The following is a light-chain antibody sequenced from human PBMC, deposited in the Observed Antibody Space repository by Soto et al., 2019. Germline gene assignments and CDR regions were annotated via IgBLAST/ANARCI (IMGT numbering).Light chain of an antibody. V-gene: IGKV1-5*03. Sequence: DIQMTQSPSTLSASVGDRVTITCRASQSISSSLAWYQQKPGKVHKLLIYEESNLKDEVPSRLSGSGSGKDFTLTISSLQPDDFATYYCQESNNYSGTFGQGTKVEIK. CDR2: EES. CDR1: QSISSS. J-gene: IGKJ1*01. CDR3: QESNNYSGT.